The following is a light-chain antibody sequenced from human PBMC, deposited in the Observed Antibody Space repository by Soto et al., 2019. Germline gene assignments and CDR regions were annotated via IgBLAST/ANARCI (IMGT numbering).Light chain of an antibody. J-gene: IGLJ1*01. Sequence: QSALTQPASMSGSPGQSITISCTGTSSDVGGYNYVSWYKQHPGKAPKLMIYEVSNRPSGVSNRFSGSKSGNTASLTISGLQAEDEADYYCGSYTTSTTSYVFGTGTKVTVL. CDR2: EVS. CDR3: GSYTTSTTSYV. V-gene: IGLV2-14*01. CDR1: SSDVGGYNY.